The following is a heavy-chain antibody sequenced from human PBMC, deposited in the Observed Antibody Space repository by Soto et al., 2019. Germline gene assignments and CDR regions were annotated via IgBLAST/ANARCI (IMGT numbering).Heavy chain of an antibody. J-gene: IGHJ6*02. CDR1: VGSISSSNW. CDR2: IYHSGST. D-gene: IGHD6-13*01. CDR3: ARDGIAAASVGGACMDV. Sequence: SETLSLTCAVSVGSISSSNWWSWVRQPPGKGLEWIGEIYHSGSTNYNPSLKSRVTISVDKSKNQFSLKLSSVTAADTAVYYCARDGIAAASVGGACMDVWGQGTTVSVSS. V-gene: IGHV4-4*02.